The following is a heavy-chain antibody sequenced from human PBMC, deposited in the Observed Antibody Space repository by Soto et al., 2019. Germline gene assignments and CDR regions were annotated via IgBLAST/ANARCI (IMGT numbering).Heavy chain of an antibody. CDR1: GGSISSGDYY. V-gene: IGHV4-30-4*01. J-gene: IGHJ3*02. D-gene: IGHD3-16*02. CDR3: AREQDDYVWGSYRKTQDAFDI. CDR2: IYYSGST. Sequence: SETLSLTCTVSGGSISSGDYYWSWIRQPPGKGLEWIGYIYYSGSTYYNPSLKSRVTISVDTSKNQFSLKLSSVTAADTAVYYCAREQDDYVWGSYRKTQDAFDIWGQWTMVTVSS.